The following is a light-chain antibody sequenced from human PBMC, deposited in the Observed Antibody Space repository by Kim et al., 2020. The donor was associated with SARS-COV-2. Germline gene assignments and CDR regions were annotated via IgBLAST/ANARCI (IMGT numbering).Light chain of an antibody. J-gene: IGLJ2*01. CDR1: SIGSKS. V-gene: IGLV3-21*04. CDR2: YDR. CDR3: QVWDSSSDHRVV. Sequence: GKPARITCGGNSIGSKSVHWYQRKPGQAPILVISYDRDRPSGIPERFSGSNSGNTATLTISRVEAGDEADYYCQVWDSSSDHRVVFGGGTQLT.